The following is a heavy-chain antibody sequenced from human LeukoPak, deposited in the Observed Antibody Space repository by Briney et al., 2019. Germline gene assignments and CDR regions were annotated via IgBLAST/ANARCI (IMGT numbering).Heavy chain of an antibody. Sequence: SVKVSCKASGGTFSSYAISRVRQAPGQGLEWMGGIIPIFGTANYAQKFQGRVTITTDESTSTAYMELSSLRSEDTAVYYCARGTPGYYYYYMDVWGKGTTVTVSS. J-gene: IGHJ6*03. CDR2: IIPIFGTA. V-gene: IGHV1-69*05. CDR3: ARGTPGYYYYYMDV. CDR1: GGTFSSYA. D-gene: IGHD4-23*01.